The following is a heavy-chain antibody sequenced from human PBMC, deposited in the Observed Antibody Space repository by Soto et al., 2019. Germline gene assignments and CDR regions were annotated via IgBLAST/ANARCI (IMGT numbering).Heavy chain of an antibody. J-gene: IGHJ4*02. D-gene: IGHD3-16*01. Sequence: QVQLVQSGAEVKKPGSSVKVSCKASGGTISNYAIIWVRQAPGQGLEWMGGIIPIFGTTNYARKFQGRVVITADESTSTGYMELSSLRSEDTAVYYCERVASDYLNNYFDYWGQGTLVTVSS. V-gene: IGHV1-69*01. CDR1: GGTISNYA. CDR3: ERVASDYLNNYFDY. CDR2: IIPIFGTT.